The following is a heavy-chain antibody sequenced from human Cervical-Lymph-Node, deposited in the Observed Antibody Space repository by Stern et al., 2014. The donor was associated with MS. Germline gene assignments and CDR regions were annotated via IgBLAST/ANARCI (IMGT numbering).Heavy chain of an antibody. Sequence: VQLVESGPGLVKPSQTLSLTCTVSGGSISSGGYYWSWILQHPGKGLEWIGYTYYRGSTYYNPSLKSRVTISVDTSKNQFSLKLSSVTAADTAVYYCASTIFGVVGNAFDIWGQGTMVTVSS. D-gene: IGHD3-3*01. V-gene: IGHV4-31*03. J-gene: IGHJ3*02. CDR3: ASTIFGVVGNAFDI. CDR1: GGSISSGGYY. CDR2: TYYRGST.